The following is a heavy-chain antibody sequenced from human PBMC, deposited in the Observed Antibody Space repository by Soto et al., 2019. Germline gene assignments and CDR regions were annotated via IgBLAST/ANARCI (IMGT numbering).Heavy chain of an antibody. V-gene: IGHV1-46*01. J-gene: IGHJ3*02. Sequence: ASVKVSCKASGYTFTSYYMHWVRQAPGQGLEWMGIINPSGGSTSYAQKFQGRVTMTRDTSTSTVYMELSSLRSEDTAVYYCARDLNYYDSSGYPRDAFYIWGQGTMVPVSS. CDR1: GYTFTSYY. CDR2: INPSGGST. CDR3: ARDLNYYDSSGYPRDAFYI. D-gene: IGHD3-22*01.